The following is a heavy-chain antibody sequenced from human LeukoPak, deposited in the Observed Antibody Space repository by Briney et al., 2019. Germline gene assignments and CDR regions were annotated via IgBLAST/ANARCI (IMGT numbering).Heavy chain of an antibody. Sequence: SETLSLTCTVSGASISTYYWSWIRQPPGKGLEWIGYIYYSGSTNYNPSLKSRVTISVDTSKNQFSLKLSSVTAADTAVYYCARGDSSGYYYKFDYWGQGTLVTVSS. CDR3: ARGDSSGYYYKFDY. D-gene: IGHD3-22*01. CDR1: GASISTYY. CDR2: IYYSGST. V-gene: IGHV4-59*01. J-gene: IGHJ4*02.